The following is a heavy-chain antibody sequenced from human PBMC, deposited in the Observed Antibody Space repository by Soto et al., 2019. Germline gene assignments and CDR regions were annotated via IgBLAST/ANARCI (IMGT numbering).Heavy chain of an antibody. J-gene: IGHJ4*02. CDR3: ARARTGFDY. V-gene: IGHV3-30-3*01. CDR2: ISYDGSNK. CDR1: GFTFSSYA. Sequence: PGGSLRLSCAASGFTFSSYAMHWVRQAPGKGLEWVAVISYDGSNKYYADSVKGRFTISRDNSKNTLYLQMNSLRAEDTAVYYCARARTGFDYWAREPWSPSPQ. D-gene: IGHD1-1*01.